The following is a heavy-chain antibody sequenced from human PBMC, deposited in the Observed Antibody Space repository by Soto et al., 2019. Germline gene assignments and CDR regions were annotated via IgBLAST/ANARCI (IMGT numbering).Heavy chain of an antibody. J-gene: IGHJ6*02. CDR1: GYTFTSYA. Sequence: ASVKVSCKASGYTFTSYAMHWVRQAPGQRLEWMGWINAGNGNTKYSQKFQGRVTITRDTSASTAYMELSSLRSEDTAVYYCAGPLQGYYGMDVWGQGTTVTVSS. CDR2: INAGNGNT. V-gene: IGHV1-3*01. CDR3: AGPLQGYYGMDV.